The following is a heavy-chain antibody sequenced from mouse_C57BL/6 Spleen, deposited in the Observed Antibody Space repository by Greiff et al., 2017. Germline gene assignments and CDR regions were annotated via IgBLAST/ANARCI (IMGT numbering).Heavy chain of an antibody. D-gene: IGHD3-2*02. J-gene: IGHJ2*01. V-gene: IGHV1-81*01. CDR3: ARDSSGYREDY. CDR2: IYPRSGNT. CDR1: GYTFTSYG. Sequence: VKLQQSGAELARPGASVKLSCKASGYTFTSYGISWVKQRTGQGLEWIGEIYPRSGNTYYNEKFKGKATLTADKSSSTAYMELRSLTSEDSAVYFCARDSSGYREDYWGQGTTLTVSS.